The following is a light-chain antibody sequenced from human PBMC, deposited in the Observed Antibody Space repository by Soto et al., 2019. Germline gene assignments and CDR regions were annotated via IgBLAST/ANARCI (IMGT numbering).Light chain of an antibody. CDR2: GAS. Sequence: PGDRATLSCMSSESVSSNVAWYQQKPGQTPRLLIYGASSRATGIPDRFSGSGSGTDFTLTISRLEPEDFAVYYCQQYGSSPPWTFGQGTKVDIK. J-gene: IGKJ1*01. V-gene: IGKV3-20*01. CDR3: QQYGSSPPWT. CDR1: ESVSSN.